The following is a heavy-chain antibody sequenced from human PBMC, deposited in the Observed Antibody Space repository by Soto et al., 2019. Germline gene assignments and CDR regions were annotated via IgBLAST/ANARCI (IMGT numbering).Heavy chain of an antibody. D-gene: IGHD3-22*01. Sequence: EVQLVESGGGLVQPGGSLRLSCAASGFTFSSYSMNWVCQAPGKGLEWVTYISSSSSTIYYADSVKGRFTISRDNAKNSLYLQMNSLRAEDTAVYYCAREIYDSSGYYAPFGYWGKGTLVTVSS. J-gene: IGHJ4*02. CDR2: ISSSSSTI. CDR3: AREIYDSSGYYAPFGY. CDR1: GFTFSSYS. V-gene: IGHV3-48*01.